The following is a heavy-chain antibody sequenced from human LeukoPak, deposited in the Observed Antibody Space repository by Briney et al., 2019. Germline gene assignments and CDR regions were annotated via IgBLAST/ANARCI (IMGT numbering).Heavy chain of an antibody. CDR2: INSDGSNI. Sequence: GGPLRLSCAASGFTLSNYWMNWVRQVPGRGLVWVSHINSDGSNIRYADSVKGRFTISRDNAKNSLYLQMDSLRPEDTAVYYCIRDGLGTSPYDLWGQGALVTVSS. CDR1: GFTLSNYW. D-gene: IGHD7-27*01. J-gene: IGHJ5*02. V-gene: IGHV3-74*01. CDR3: IRDGLGTSPYDL.